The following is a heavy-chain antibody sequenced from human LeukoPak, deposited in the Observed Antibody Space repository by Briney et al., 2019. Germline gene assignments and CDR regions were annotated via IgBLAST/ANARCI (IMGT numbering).Heavy chain of an antibody. D-gene: IGHD5-24*01. CDR2: FDPEYVET. CDR1: GYALSESS. J-gene: IGHJ2*01. Sequence: ASVKVSCKVSGYALSESSIHWVRQTPGEGFEWMGGFDPEYVETTYAQKFRGRVTMTEDTSTDTAYMELINLRSDDTAVYYCVSDRSDGGYAESNGYPTFDLWGRGTLVIVSS. V-gene: IGHV1-24*01. CDR3: VSDRSDGGYAESNGYPTFDL.